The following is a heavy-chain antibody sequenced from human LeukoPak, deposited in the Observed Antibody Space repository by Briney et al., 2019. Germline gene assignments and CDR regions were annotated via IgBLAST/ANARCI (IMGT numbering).Heavy chain of an antibody. Sequence: GGSLRLSCAASGFTFSSFFLNWVRLTPGRELKWVACISQDGSETFYMDSVRGRFTISRDNTENSLYLQMDSLRAEDTAVYFCVRDLGHSRHYFEYWGQGALVTVSS. CDR2: ISQDGSET. V-gene: IGHV3-7*01. J-gene: IGHJ4*02. CDR3: VRDLGHSRHYFEY. CDR1: GFTFSSFF. D-gene: IGHD7-27*01.